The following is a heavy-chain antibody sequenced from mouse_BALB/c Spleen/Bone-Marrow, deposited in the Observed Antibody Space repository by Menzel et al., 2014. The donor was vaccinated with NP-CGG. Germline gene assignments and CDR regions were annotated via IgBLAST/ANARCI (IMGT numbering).Heavy chain of an antibody. D-gene: IGHD1-2*01. CDR3: ARDTGRLLFDY. V-gene: IGHV7-3*02. J-gene: IGHJ2*01. Sequence: EVKLMESGGGLVQPGGSLRLSCATSGFTFTDYYMSWVRQPPGKALERLGFIRNKANGYTTEYSASVKGRFTISRDNSQSILYLQMNTLRAEDSATYYCARDTGRLLFDYWGQGTTLTVSS. CDR2: IRNKANGYTT. CDR1: GFTFTDYY.